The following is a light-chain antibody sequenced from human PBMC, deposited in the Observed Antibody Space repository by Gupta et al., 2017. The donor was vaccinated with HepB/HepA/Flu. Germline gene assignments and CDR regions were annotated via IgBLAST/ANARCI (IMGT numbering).Light chain of an antibody. V-gene: IGKV3-11*01. Sequence: EIVLTQSQATLSLSPGERATLSCRASQSVGSYLAWYQHKPGQVPRLLMYDASLRAIGIPARFSGSGSGTDFTLTISSLEPEDFAVYYCQHRSNWPPTFGQGTKVEFK. J-gene: IGKJ1*01. CDR2: DAS. CDR1: QSVGSY. CDR3: QHRSNWPPT.